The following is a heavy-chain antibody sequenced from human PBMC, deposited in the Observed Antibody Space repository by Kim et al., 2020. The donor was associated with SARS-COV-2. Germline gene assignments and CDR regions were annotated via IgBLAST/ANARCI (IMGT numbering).Heavy chain of an antibody. CDR3: AAGPLWFGELLGAFDI. V-gene: IGHV4-30-4*01. CDR1: GGSISSGDYY. Sequence: SETLSLTCTVSGGSISSGDYYWSWIRQPPGKGLEWIGYIYYSGSTYYNPSLKSRVTISVDTSKNQFSLKLSSVTAADTAVYYCAAGPLWFGELLGAFDIWGQGTMVTVSS. CDR2: IYYSGST. J-gene: IGHJ3*02. D-gene: IGHD3-10*01.